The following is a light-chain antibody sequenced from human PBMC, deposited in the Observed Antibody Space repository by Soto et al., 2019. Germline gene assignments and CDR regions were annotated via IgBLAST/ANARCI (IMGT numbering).Light chain of an antibody. V-gene: IGKV3-15*01. CDR1: QSVSSN. Sequence: EIVMTQSPAALSVSPGERATLSCRASQSVSSNLAWYQQKPGQAPRLLIYGASTRANGITATFSGSGSETEFNLTISILQSEDFAVSYCQKYNNWLPEGTFGQGTKVDIK. J-gene: IGKJ1*01. CDR3: QKYNNWLPEGT. CDR2: GAS.